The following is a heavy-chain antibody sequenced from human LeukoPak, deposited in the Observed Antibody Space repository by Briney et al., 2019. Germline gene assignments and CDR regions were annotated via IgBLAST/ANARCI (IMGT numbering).Heavy chain of an antibody. D-gene: IGHD3-10*01. CDR1: GYTFTSYY. Sequence: ASVKVSCKASGYTFTSYYIHWVRQAPGQGLEWMGWINSNSGGTNYAQKFQGRVTMTRDTSISTAYMELSRLRSDDTAVYYCARDLYYYGSGSYYLIWGQGTLVTVSS. CDR2: INSNSGGT. J-gene: IGHJ4*02. CDR3: ARDLYYYGSGSYYLI. V-gene: IGHV1-2*02.